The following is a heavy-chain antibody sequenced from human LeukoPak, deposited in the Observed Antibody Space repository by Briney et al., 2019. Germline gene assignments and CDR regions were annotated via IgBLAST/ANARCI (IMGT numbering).Heavy chain of an antibody. D-gene: IGHD1-26*01. CDR1: GYTFTSYG. J-gene: IGHJ4*02. CDR2: ISAYNGNT. V-gene: IGHV1-18*01. Sequence: ASVKVSCKASGYTFTSYGISWVRQAPGQGLEWMGWISAYNGNTNYAQKLQGRVTMTTDTSTSTAYMELRSLRSEDTAVYYCARGLGGSYSGLNPFDYWGQGTLVTVSS. CDR3: ARGLGGSYSGLNPFDY.